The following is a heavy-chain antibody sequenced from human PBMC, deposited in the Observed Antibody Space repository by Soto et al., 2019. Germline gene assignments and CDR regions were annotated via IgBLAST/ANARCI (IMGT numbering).Heavy chain of an antibody. CDR2: IYGNGAGI. CDR1: GFSFTNYA. D-gene: IGHD4-17*01. V-gene: IGHV3-23*01. Sequence: EVQLLEAGGGLAQPGGSLRLSCAGSGFSFTNYAMMWVRQAPGKGLESVSGIYGNGAGISYADSVKGRFTIYRDNSRNTFFLQMDDLRVDDTAVYWCAKDSVYGDGSGLAESGGQGTLVTVSP. CDR3: AKDSVYGDGSGLAES. J-gene: IGHJ4*02.